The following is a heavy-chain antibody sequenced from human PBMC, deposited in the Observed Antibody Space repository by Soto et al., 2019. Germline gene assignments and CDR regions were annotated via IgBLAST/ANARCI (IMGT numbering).Heavy chain of an antibody. CDR3: VKGEYYYDSSGYYPFDY. V-gene: IGHV3-64D*06. CDR2: ISTNGGST. Sequence: GGSPRLSCSASGFTFSSYAMHWVRQAPGKGLEYVSSISTNGGSTHYADSVKGRFTISRDNSKNTQYLQMSSLRADDTAVYYCVKGEYYYDSSGYYPFDYWGQGTLVTVSS. J-gene: IGHJ4*02. D-gene: IGHD3-22*01. CDR1: GFTFSSYA.